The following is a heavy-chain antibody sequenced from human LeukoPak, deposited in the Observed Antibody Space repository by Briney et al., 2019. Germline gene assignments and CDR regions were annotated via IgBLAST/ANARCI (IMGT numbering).Heavy chain of an antibody. CDR2: IIPIVGTA. D-gene: IGHD2-2*02. CDR3: ARVRGYCSSTSCNRDWFDP. V-gene: IGHV1-69*13. Sequence: GASVKVSCKASGRTFSSYAISWVRQAPGQGREWRGGIIPIVGTAKYAQKVQGRVTITPDESTSTAYMELTSLRSDDTAVYYCARVRGYCSSTSCNRDWFDPWGQGTLVTVSS. CDR1: GRTFSSYA. J-gene: IGHJ5*02.